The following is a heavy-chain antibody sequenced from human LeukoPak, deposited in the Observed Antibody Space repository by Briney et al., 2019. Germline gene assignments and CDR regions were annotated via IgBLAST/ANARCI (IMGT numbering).Heavy chain of an antibody. CDR1: GFSLTTYW. CDR3: ARGNWGPDF. D-gene: IGHD7-27*01. J-gene: IGHJ4*02. Sequence: PGGSLRLSCVVSGFSLTTYWMDWVRQAPGKGLVWVSGINSDGSWTGYADSVQGRFTSSRDTGKNTVYLQMNSLRADDTAVYFCARGNWGPDFWGQGTLVTVSS. CDR2: INSDGSWT. V-gene: IGHV3-74*01.